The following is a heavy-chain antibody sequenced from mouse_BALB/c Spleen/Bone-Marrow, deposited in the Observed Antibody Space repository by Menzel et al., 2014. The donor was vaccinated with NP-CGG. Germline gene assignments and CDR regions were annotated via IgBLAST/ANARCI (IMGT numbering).Heavy chain of an antibody. J-gene: IGHJ4*01. Sequence: EVKLMESGPGLVKPSQSLSLPCTVTGYSITSDYAWNWIRQFPGNKLEWMGYISYSGRTNFNPSLKSRISITRDTSKNQFFLQLNSVTTEDTATYYCARWARDYAMDYWGQGTSVTASS. CDR3: ARWARDYAMDY. D-gene: IGHD3-1*01. CDR2: ISYSGRT. V-gene: IGHV3-2*02. CDR1: GYSITSDYA.